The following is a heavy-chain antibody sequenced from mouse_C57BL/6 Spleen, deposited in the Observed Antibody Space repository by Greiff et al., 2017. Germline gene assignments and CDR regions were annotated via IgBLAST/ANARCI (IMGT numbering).Heavy chain of an antibody. D-gene: IGHD4-1*01. V-gene: IGHV1-54*01. CDR3: AREAGKETWFAY. CDR1: GYAFTNYL. J-gene: IGHJ3*01. CDR2: INPGSGGT. Sequence: LQESGAELVRPGTSVKVSCKASGYAFTNYLIEWVKQRPGQGLEWIGVINPGSGGTNYNEKFKGKATLTADKSSSTAYMQLSSLTSEDSAVYFCAREAGKETWFAYWGQGTLVTVSA.